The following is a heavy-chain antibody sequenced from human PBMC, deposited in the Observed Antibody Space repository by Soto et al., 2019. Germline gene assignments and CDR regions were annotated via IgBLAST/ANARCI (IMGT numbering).Heavy chain of an antibody. CDR1: GFTFSSYA. V-gene: IGHV3-23*01. D-gene: IGHD6-6*01. J-gene: IGHJ4*02. Sequence: EVQLLESGGGLVQPGGSLRLSCAASGFTFSSYAMSWVRQAPGKGLEWVSAISGSGGSTYYADSVKGRFTISRDNSKNTLYLQMNSLRAEDTAVYYCAKDSSSSGGPEGPLYYWGQGTLVTVSS. CDR2: ISGSGGST. CDR3: AKDSSSSGGPEGPLYY.